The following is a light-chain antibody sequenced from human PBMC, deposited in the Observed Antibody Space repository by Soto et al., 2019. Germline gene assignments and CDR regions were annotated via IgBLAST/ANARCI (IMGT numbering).Light chain of an antibody. CDR1: SSDVGGYNY. Sequence: QAVVTQPPSASGSPGQSVTISCTGTSSDVGGYNYVSWYQQHPGKAPKLMIYEVSQRPSGVPDRFSGSKSGNTASLTVSGLQTEDEADYYCSSYAGSYTVVFGGGTKLTVL. J-gene: IGLJ2*01. CDR3: SSYAGSYTVV. CDR2: EVS. V-gene: IGLV2-8*01.